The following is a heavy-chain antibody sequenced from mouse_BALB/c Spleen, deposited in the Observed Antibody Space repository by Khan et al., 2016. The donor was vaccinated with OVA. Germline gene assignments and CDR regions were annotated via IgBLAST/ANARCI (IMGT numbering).Heavy chain of an antibody. D-gene: IGHD2-10*01. V-gene: IGHV9-3-1*01. CDR2: INTYTGEP. CDR3: ARPPYFSYVLVY. Sequence: QVQLKESGPELKKPGETVKISCKASGYTFTNSGMNWVKQAPGKGLKWMGWINTYTGEPTYADDFKGRFAFSLETSASTAYLQINNLKSEDTATXFCARPPYFSYVLVYWGQGTSVTVSS. J-gene: IGHJ4*01. CDR1: GYTFTNSG.